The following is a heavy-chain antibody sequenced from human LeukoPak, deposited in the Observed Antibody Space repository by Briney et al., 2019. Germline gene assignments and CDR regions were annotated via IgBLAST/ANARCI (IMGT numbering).Heavy chain of an antibody. CDR1: GFIFSAYA. V-gene: IGHV3-23*01. CDR2: ISGSGSST. D-gene: IGHD3-22*01. CDR3: AKDRYDSTGYFFDS. Sequence: GGSLRLSCAASGFIFSAYAMSWVRQAPGKGLEWVSSISGSGSSTNYADSVKGRFTISRDTSKNTLYLKMNSLRGEDAATYYCAKDRYDSTGYFFDSWGQGTLVTVSS. J-gene: IGHJ4*02.